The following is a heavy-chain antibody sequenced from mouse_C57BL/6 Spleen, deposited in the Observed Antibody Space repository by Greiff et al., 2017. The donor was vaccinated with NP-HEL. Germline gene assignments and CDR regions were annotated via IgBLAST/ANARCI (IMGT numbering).Heavy chain of an antibody. CDR2: IDPSDSYT. CDR3: ARGYDYDRGTWFAY. J-gene: IGHJ3*01. V-gene: IGHV1-69*01. Sequence: QVQLKQPGAELVMPGASVKLSCKASGYTFTSYWMHWVKQRPGQGLEWIGEIDPSDSYTNYNQKFKGKSTLTVDKSSSTAYMQLSSLTSEDSAVYYCARGYDYDRGTWFAYWGQGTLVTVSA. D-gene: IGHD2-4*01. CDR1: GYTFTSYW.